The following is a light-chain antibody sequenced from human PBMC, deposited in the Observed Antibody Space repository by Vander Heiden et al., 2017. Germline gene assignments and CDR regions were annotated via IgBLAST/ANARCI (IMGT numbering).Light chain of an antibody. CDR1: QSISSY. CDR2: AAS. V-gene: IGKV1-39*01. Sequence: DSEMTLSPSSLSASVGDRVTITRRASQSISSYLNWYQQKPGKAPKLLIFAASSLQGVIPTRCSGSGSGTDFTLTISSLQPDYFATYYCQQSYSTPYTFGQGTKVEIK. J-gene: IGKJ2*01. CDR3: QQSYSTPYT.